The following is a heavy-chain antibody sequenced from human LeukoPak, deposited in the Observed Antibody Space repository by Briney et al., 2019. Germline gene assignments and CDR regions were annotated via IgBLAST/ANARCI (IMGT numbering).Heavy chain of an antibody. V-gene: IGHV3-66*02. D-gene: IGHD3-3*01. CDR1: GFTFSSYA. J-gene: IGHJ3*02. CDR3: ARDFSAFDI. CDR2: IYSGGST. Sequence: GGSLRLSCAASGFTFSSYAMSWVRQAPGKGLEWVSVIYSGGSTYYADSVKGRFTISRDNSKNTLYLQMNNLRAEDTAVYYCARDFSAFDIWGQGTMVTVSS.